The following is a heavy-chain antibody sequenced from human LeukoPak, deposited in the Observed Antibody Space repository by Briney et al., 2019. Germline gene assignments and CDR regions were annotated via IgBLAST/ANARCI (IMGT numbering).Heavy chain of an antibody. J-gene: IGHJ4*02. D-gene: IGHD3-9*01. CDR1: GFTFSSYG. CDR2: IWYDGSNK. Sequence: PGGSLRLSCAASGFTFSSYGMHWVRQAPGKGLEWVAVIWYDGSNKYYADSVKGRFTISRDNSKNTLYLQMNSLRAEDTAVYYCARGHHPILTGHHYFDYWGQGTLVTVSS. CDR3: ARGHHPILTGHHYFDY. V-gene: IGHV3-33*01.